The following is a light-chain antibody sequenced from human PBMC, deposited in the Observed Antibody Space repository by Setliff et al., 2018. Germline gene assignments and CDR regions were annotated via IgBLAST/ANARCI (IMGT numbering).Light chain of an antibody. Sequence: QSVLTQPASVSGSPGQSITISCSGTSSDVGSYDLVSWYQQHPGKAPKLIIYGVSNRPSGVSSRFSGSKSGSTASLTISGLQTEDEADYYCTAYTSGTTYVFGTGTKV. J-gene: IGLJ1*01. CDR3: TAYTSGTTYV. CDR1: SSDVGSYDL. V-gene: IGLV2-14*03. CDR2: GVS.